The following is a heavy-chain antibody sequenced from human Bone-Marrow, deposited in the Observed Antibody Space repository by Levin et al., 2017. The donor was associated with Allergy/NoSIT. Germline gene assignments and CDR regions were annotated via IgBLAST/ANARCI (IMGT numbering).Heavy chain of an antibody. CDR1: GYSFTSYW. J-gene: IGHJ4*02. D-gene: IGHD2-15*01. CDR2: IYPGDSDT. Sequence: PGESLKISCKGSGYSFTSYWIGWVRQMPGKGLEWMGIIYPGDSDTRYSPSFQGQVTISADKSISTAYLQWSSLKASDTAMYYCARKNYGSGGSCYYGYWGQGTLVTVSS. V-gene: IGHV5-51*01. CDR3: ARKNYGSGGSCYYGY.